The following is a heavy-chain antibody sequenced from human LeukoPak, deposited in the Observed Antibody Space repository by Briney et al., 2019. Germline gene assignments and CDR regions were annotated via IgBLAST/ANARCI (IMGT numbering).Heavy chain of an antibody. CDR2: ISSGSDYI. Sequence: GGSLRLSCAASGFTFNSYTINWVRQAPGKGLEWVSSISSGSDYIYYADSVKGRFTISRDNAKNSLYLQMNSLRAEDTAVYYCARVYYGDSVTLDAFDIWGQGTMVTVSS. CDR1: GFTFNSYT. V-gene: IGHV3-21*01. CDR3: ARVYYGDSVTLDAFDI. J-gene: IGHJ3*02. D-gene: IGHD4-17*01.